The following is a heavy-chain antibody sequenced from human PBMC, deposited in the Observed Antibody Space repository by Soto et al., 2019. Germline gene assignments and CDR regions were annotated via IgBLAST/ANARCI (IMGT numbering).Heavy chain of an antibody. Sequence: GGSLRLSCAASGFTFSSYGMHWVRQAPGKGLEWVAVISYDGSNKYYADSVKGRFTISRDNSKNTLYLQMNSLRAEDTAVYYCAKPLGDIVVVPAASTGDYYGMDVWGQGTTVTVSS. V-gene: IGHV3-30*18. J-gene: IGHJ6*02. CDR3: AKPLGDIVVVPAASTGDYYGMDV. CDR2: ISYDGSNK. CDR1: GFTFSSYG. D-gene: IGHD2-2*01.